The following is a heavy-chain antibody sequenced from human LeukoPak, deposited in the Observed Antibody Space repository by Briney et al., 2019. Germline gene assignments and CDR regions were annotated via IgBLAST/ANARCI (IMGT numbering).Heavy chain of an antibody. CDR2: ISGSGGST. CDR1: GFTFSSYW. V-gene: IGHV3-23*01. D-gene: IGHD3-10*01. Sequence: PGGSLRLSCAASGFTFSSYWMHWVRQAPGKGLEWVSAISGSGGSTYYADSVKGRFTISRDNSKNTLYLQMNSLRAEDTAVYYCAKGGSGSYYNDLDYWGLGTLVTVSS. CDR3: AKGGSGSYYNDLDY. J-gene: IGHJ4*02.